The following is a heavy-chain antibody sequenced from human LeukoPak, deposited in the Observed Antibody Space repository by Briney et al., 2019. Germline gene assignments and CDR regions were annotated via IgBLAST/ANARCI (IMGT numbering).Heavy chain of an antibody. CDR1: GFSFSSYE. CDR2: INHIGDII. CDR3: VREGLGFAHGFDY. D-gene: IGHD2-8*01. J-gene: IGHJ4*02. Sequence: PGGSLRLSCAASGFSFSSYEMNWVRQAPGKGLEWVSYINHIGDIIYYADSVKGRFTISRGNAKNSLYLQMNSLRAEDTAVYHCVREGLGFAHGFDYWGQGALVIVSS. V-gene: IGHV3-48*03.